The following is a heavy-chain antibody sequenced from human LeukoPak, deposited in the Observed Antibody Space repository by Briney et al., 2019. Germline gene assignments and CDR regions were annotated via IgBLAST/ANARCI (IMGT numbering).Heavy chain of an antibody. CDR3: ATCSGGSCYPDAFDI. V-gene: IGHV1-18*01. CDR1: GYTFTNYG. Sequence: VASVKVSFKASGYTFTNYGISWVRQAPGQGLEWMGWISAYNGNTNYAQKLQGRVTMTTDTSTSTAYMELRSLRSDDTAVYYCATCSGGSCYPDAFDIWGQGTMVTVSS. J-gene: IGHJ3*02. D-gene: IGHD2-15*01. CDR2: ISAYNGNT.